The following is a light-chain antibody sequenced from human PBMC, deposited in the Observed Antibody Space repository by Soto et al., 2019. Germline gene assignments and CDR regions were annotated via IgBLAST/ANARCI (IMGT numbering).Light chain of an antibody. CDR3: QQRSNWLT. CDR1: QSVSSY. V-gene: IGKV3-11*01. Sequence: EIVLTQSPATLSLSPGERATLSCRASQSVSSYLAWYQQKPGQAPRLILYEASNRATGIPARFSGSGSGTDFTLTISSLEAEDFAVYYCQQRSNWLTFGGGTKVEIK. J-gene: IGKJ4*01. CDR2: EAS.